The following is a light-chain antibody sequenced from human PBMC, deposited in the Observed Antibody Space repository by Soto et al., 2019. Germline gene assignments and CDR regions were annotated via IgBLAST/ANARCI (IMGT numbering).Light chain of an antibody. V-gene: IGKV3-15*01. CDR1: QSVSSN. J-gene: IGKJ1*01. Sequence: EIVMTQSPATLSVSPGERATLSCRASQSVSSNLAGYQQKPGQAPRLLIYGASTRATGIPARFSGSGSGTEFTPTISSLQSEDFAVYYCQQYNNWPPVTFGQGTKVEIK. CDR3: QQYNNWPPVT. CDR2: GAS.